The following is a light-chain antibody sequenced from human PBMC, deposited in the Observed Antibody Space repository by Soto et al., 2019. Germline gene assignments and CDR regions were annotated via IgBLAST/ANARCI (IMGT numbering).Light chain of an antibody. CDR1: SSDVGGYNF. V-gene: IGLV2-8*01. J-gene: IGLJ1*01. Sequence: QSALTQPPSASGSPGQAVTISCTGSSSDVGGYNFVSWYQQHPGKAPKLMISEVSERPSGVPDRFSGSKSGNTASLTVSGLQAEDEADYYCSSYAGSNSGVFGTGTKLTVL. CDR3: SSYAGSNSGV. CDR2: EVS.